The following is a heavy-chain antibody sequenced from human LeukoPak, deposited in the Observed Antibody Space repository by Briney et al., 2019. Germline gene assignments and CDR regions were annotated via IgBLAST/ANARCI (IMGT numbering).Heavy chain of an antibody. CDR3: ARDLLEDSSGWYVSWFDP. V-gene: IGHV1-18*01. CDR1: GYTFTSYG. D-gene: IGHD6-19*01. Sequence: ASVKVSCKASGYTFTSYGISWVRQAPGQGLEWMGWISAYNGNTNYAQKLQGRVTMTTDTSTSTAYMELRSLRSDDTAVYYCARDLLEDSSGWYVSWFDPWGQGTLVIVSS. J-gene: IGHJ5*02. CDR2: ISAYNGNT.